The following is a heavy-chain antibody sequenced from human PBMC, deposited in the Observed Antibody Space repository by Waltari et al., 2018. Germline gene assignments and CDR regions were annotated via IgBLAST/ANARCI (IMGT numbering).Heavy chain of an antibody. V-gene: IGHV4-38-2*01. CDR3: ARLSPYTSSGDFFDP. D-gene: IGHD2-21*02. J-gene: IGHJ5*02. CDR2: TYHSGSA. CDR1: GFPIGSDSS. Sequence: QVQLQESGPRLVKPSETLSLTCSVSGFPIGSDSSWAWVRQSPGEGLVGIGSTYHSGSADYNPSLKGRVTISVDTSKNQFSLKLTSVTVADSGVYYCARLSPYTSSGDFFDPWGQGALVTVSS.